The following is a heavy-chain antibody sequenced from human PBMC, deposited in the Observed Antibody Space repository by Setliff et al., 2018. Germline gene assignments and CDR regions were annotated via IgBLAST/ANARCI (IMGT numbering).Heavy chain of an antibody. Sequence: SVKVSCKASGDTFSSYGISWVRQGPGQGLEWMGGTIPMFGSTSYAQKFHGRVTIITDESTTTAYMELSSLGSEDTAVYYCVSEGVDTRSSTDYRYYMDVWGKGTTVTVSS. CDR1: GDTFSSYG. D-gene: IGHD5-18*01. CDR2: TIPMFGST. V-gene: IGHV1-69*05. J-gene: IGHJ6*03. CDR3: VSEGVDTRSSTDYRYYMDV.